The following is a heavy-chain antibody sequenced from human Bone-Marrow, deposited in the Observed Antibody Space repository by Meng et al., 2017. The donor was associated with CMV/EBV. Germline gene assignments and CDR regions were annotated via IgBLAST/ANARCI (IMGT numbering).Heavy chain of an antibody. D-gene: IGHD2-2*01. J-gene: IGHJ5*02. CDR1: GGSITSSDYY. V-gene: IGHV4-39*07. CDR2: IYYSGST. CDR3: ARMGARSGHCSSTSCDGAWFDP. Sequence: GSLRLSCTVSGGSITSSDYYWGWLRQPPGKGLEWIGSIYYSGSTYYNPSLKSRVTISVDTSKNQFSLKLSSVTAADTAVYYCARMGARSGHCSSTSCDGAWFDPWGQGTLVTFSS.